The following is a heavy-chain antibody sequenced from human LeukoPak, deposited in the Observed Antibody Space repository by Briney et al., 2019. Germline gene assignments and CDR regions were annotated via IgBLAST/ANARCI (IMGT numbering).Heavy chain of an antibody. CDR3: ARVGYSGWNLEY. CDR2: IYYSGST. D-gene: IGHD5-12*01. CDR1: GGSISSYY. V-gene: IGHV4-59*01. J-gene: IGHJ4*02. Sequence: SETLSLTCTVSGGSISSYYWSWIRQPPGKGLEWIGYIYYSGSTNYNPSLKSRVTISVDTSKNQFSLKLSSVTAADTAVYYCARVGYSGWNLEYWGQGTLVTVSS.